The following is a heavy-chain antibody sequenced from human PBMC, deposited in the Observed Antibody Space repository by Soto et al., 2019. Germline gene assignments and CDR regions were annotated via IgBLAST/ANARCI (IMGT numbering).Heavy chain of an antibody. CDR1: DYTFTSYG. J-gene: IGHJ4*02. V-gene: IGHV1-18*04. CDR3: ARAARPYGDFDY. CDR2: ISAYNRNT. Sequence: QAQLVQSGAEVKKPGASVKVSCKASDYTFTSYGISWVRQAPGQGLEWMGWISAYNRNTNYAQKLQDRVTMTTDTSTNTADMDLRSLRSEDTAMYFCARAARPYGDFDYLVQGTLVTVSS. D-gene: IGHD4-17*01.